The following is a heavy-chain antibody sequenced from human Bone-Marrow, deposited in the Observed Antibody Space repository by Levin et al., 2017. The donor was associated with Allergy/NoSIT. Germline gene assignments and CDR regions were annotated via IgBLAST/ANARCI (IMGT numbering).Heavy chain of an antibody. J-gene: IGHJ5*02. CDR1: GGSISSGDYY. D-gene: IGHD2-15*01. Sequence: SETLSLTCTVSGGSISSGDYYWSWVRQPPGKGLEWIGYIYHSGSTYYNPSLKSRVTMALVTSKNQFSLTLTSVTAADTAVYYCARDVAACSGGSCYWVFDPWGQGTLVTVSS. V-gene: IGHV4-30-4*01. CDR3: ARDVAACSGGSCYWVFDP. CDR2: IYHSGST.